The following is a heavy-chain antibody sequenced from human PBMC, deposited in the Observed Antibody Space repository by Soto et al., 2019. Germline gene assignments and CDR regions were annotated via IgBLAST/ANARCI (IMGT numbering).Heavy chain of an antibody. CDR2: IIPILGIA. Sequence: SVKVSCKASGGTFSSYTISWVRQAPGQGLEWMGRIIPILGIANYAQKFQGRVTITADKSTSTAYMELSSLRSEDTAVYYCASSYYDILTGQYDAFDIWGQGTMVTVSS. CDR1: GGTFSSYT. D-gene: IGHD3-9*01. V-gene: IGHV1-69*02. CDR3: ASSYYDILTGQYDAFDI. J-gene: IGHJ3*02.